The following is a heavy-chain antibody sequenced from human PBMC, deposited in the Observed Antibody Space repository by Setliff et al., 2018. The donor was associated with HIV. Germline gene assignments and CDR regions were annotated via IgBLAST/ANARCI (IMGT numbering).Heavy chain of an antibody. J-gene: IGHJ3*02. CDR3: ARRIQLRDSSGRSCLTFDI. Sequence: KSSETLSLTCTVSGASINSGSHNWGWIRQPPGKGLEWIATLHYTGTTYYNPSLKSRVTISTDTSKNQFSLKLSSVTAADTAVYYCARRIQLRDSSGRSCLTFDIWGQGTMVTVSS. CDR1: GASINSGSHN. CDR2: LHYTGTT. V-gene: IGHV4-39*01. D-gene: IGHD2-15*01.